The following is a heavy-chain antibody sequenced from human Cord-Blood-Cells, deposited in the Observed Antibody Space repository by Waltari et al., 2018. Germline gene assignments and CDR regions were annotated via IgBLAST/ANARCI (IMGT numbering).Heavy chain of an antibody. D-gene: IGHD4-17*01. V-gene: IGHV3-30*18. CDR2: ISCDGSNK. CDR3: AKSDTVTTYYFDY. J-gene: IGHJ4*02. CDR1: GFTFSSYG. Sequence: QVQLVESGGGVVQPGRSLRLSCAASGFTFSSYGMHWVRQAPGKGMVVVGVISCDGSNKYYADSVKSRFTISRDKSKNTLYLQMNSLRAEDTAVYYCAKSDTVTTYYFDYWGQGTLVTVSS.